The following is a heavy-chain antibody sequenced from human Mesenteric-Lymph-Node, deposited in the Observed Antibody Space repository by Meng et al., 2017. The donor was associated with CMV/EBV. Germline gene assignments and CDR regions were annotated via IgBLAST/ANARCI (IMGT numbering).Heavy chain of an antibody. J-gene: IGHJ4*02. D-gene: IGHD1-26*01. CDR1: GSTSSDYY. CDR2: IRTSGNII. CDR3: ARGPGNGGEWELLPGYFDY. Sequence: GGSLRPSCAPSGSTSSDYYMSWIGQAPGKGLEWVSYIRTSGNIIYYADSVKGRFTISRDNAKNPLYLQMNSLRAEDTAVYYCARGPGNGGEWELLPGYFDYWGQGTLVTVSS. V-gene: IGHV3-11*04.